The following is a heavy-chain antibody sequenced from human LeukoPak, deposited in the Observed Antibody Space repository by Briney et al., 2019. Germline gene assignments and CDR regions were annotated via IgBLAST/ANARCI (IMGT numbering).Heavy chain of an antibody. Sequence: GGSLRHSCAASGFTFSSYWMHWVRQAPGKGLVWVSHINSDGSSTNYADSVRGRFTISRDNAKSTLYLQMSSLRAEDTAVYYCARETTVVTGYYFDYWGQGTLVTVSS. CDR1: GFTFSSYW. CDR3: ARETTVVTGYYFDY. J-gene: IGHJ4*02. CDR2: INSDGSST. D-gene: IGHD4-23*01. V-gene: IGHV3-74*01.